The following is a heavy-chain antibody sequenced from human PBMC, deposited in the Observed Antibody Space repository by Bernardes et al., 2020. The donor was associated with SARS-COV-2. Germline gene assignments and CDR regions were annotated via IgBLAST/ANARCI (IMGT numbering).Heavy chain of an antibody. J-gene: IGHJ3*02. CDR3: ARENWPARVPFDI. CDR1: GGSISNFY. CDR2: VYYRGSN. D-gene: IGHD3-10*01. V-gene: IGHV4-59*01. Sequence: SETLSLTCTVSGGSISNFYWSWIRQPPGKGLEWIGYVYYRGSNSYNPSLKSRVTMSVDTSRNQFSLKLSSVTAADTAKYFCARENWPARVPFDIWGQGTTVTVSS.